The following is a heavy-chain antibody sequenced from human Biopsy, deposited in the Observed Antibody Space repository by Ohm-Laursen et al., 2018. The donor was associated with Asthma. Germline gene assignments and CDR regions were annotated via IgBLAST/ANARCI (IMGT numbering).Heavy chain of an antibody. J-gene: IGHJ6*02. CDR2: IWYDGRKK. CDR3: ARKIAARGGMGV. Sequence: SLRLSCAASGITFSTHGMHWVRQAPGKGLEWVAFIWYDGRKKTYADSVKGRFTISRDNSKNTLYLQMNSLRAEDTAVYYCARKIAARGGMGVWGQGTAVTVSS. V-gene: IGHV3-33*01. D-gene: IGHD6-6*01. CDR1: GITFSTHG.